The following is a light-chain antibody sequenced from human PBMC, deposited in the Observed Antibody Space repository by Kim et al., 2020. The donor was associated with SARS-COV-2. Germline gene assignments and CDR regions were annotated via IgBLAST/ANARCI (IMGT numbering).Light chain of an antibody. CDR2: EVT. CDR3: SSYAGSNNPYV. CDR1: SSDVGRYNY. Sequence: QSVTISCTGTSSDVGRYNYVSWYQQHPGKAPKLLIYEVTKRPSGVPDRFSGSKSGNTASLTVSGLQAADEADYYRSSYAGSNNPYVFGTGTKVTVL. J-gene: IGLJ1*01. V-gene: IGLV2-8*01.